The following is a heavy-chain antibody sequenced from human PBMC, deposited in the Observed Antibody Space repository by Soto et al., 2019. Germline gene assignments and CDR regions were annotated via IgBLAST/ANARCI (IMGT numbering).Heavy chain of an antibody. CDR3: ARDGSDIVVVPAAIPDNWFDP. CDR2: INSDGSST. D-gene: IGHD2-2*01. V-gene: IGHV3-74*01. Sequence: GGSLRLSCAASGFTFSSYWMHWVRQAPGKGLVWVSRINSDGSSTSYADSVEGRFTISRDNAKNTLYLQMNSLRAEDTAVYYCARDGSDIVVVPAAIPDNWFDPWGQGTLVTVSS. J-gene: IGHJ5*02. CDR1: GFTFSSYW.